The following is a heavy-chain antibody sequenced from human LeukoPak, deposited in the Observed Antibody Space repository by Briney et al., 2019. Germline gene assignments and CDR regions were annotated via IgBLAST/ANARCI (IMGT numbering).Heavy chain of an antibody. D-gene: IGHD2-2*01. CDR3: ARLKPPYCSSTSCYAGPFDY. V-gene: IGHV5-51*01. CDR1: GYSFTSYW. Sequence: GESLKISCKGSGYSFTSYWIGWVRQMPGKGLEWMGIIYPGDSDTRYSPSFQGQVTISADKSISTAYLQWSSLKASDTAMYYCARLKPPYCSSTSCYAGPFDYWGQGTLATVSS. J-gene: IGHJ4*02. CDR2: IYPGDSDT.